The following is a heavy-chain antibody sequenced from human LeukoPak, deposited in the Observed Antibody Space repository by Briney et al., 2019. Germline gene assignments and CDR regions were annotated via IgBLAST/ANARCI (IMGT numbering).Heavy chain of an antibody. J-gene: IGHJ4*02. CDR1: GFTLSRYG. D-gene: IGHD3-10*01. CDR3: AKRGDQNYYGSGSYLYYFDY. Sequence: GGSLTLSCAASGFTLSRYGMSWVRQAPGKGLEWVSAISGIGGTTYYADSVKGRFTISRDNSKNTLYLKMNSLRAEDTAVYYCAKRGDQNYYGSGSYLYYFDYWGQGTLVTVSS. V-gene: IGHV3-23*01. CDR2: ISGIGGTT.